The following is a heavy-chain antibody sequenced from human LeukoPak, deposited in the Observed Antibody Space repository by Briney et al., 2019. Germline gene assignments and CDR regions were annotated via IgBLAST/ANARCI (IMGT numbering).Heavy chain of an antibody. CDR1: GFTFSSYG. CDR3: AKDGVTMVRGVMYYFDY. V-gene: IGHV3-30*02. J-gene: IGHJ4*02. CDR2: IRNDGSNK. D-gene: IGHD3-10*01. Sequence: GGSLRLSCAASGFTFSSYGMHWVRQAPGKGLEWVAFIRNDGSNKYYADSVKGRFTISRDNSKNTLYLQMNSLRAEDTAVYYCAKDGVTMVRGVMYYFDYWGQGTLVTVSS.